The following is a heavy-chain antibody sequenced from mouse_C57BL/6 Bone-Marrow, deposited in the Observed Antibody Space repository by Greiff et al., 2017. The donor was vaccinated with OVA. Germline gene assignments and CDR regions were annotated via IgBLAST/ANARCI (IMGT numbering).Heavy chain of an antibody. CDR3: ARRGLRL. Sequence: VQLQQPGTELVKPGASVKLSCKASGYTFTSYWMHWVKQRPGQGLAWIGNLNPSNGGTNYHEQFTSKATLTVDKSSSTAYMKLSSLTSEDSAVYYCARRGLRLWGQGTLVTVSA. CDR2: LNPSNGGT. V-gene: IGHV1-53*01. CDR1: GYTFTSYW. J-gene: IGHJ3*01. D-gene: IGHD2-4*01.